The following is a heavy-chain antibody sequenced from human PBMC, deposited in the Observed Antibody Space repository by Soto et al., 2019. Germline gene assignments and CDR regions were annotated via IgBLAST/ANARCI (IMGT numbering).Heavy chain of an antibody. CDR1: GFTFSSYG. CDR3: QRGEDIFENYFDH. CDR2: IWYDGSNK. J-gene: IGHJ4*02. Sequence: GGSLRLSCAASGFTFSSYGMHWVRQAPGKGLEWVAVIWYDGSNKYYADSVKGRFTISRDNSKNTLYLQMNSLRAEDTAVYFCQRGEDIFENYFDHWGQGSLVTVSS. D-gene: IGHD3-9*01. V-gene: IGHV3-33*01.